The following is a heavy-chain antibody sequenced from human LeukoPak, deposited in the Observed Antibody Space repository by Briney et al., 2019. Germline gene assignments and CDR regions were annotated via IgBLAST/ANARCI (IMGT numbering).Heavy chain of an antibody. CDR2: INPNSGGT. CDR3: ASPDSSVVDP. D-gene: IGHD3-22*01. Sequence: AASVKVSCKASGYTFTVYYMHWVRQAPGQGREWMGWINPNSGGTNYAQKFQGRVTMTRDTSISTAYMGLSRLRSDDTAVYYCASPDSSVVDPWGQGTLVTVSS. CDR1: GYTFTVYY. J-gene: IGHJ5*02. V-gene: IGHV1-2*02.